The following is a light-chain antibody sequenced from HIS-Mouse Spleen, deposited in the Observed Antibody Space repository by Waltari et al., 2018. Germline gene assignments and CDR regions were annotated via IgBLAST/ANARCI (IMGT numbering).Light chain of an antibody. CDR2: QDS. J-gene: IGLJ2*01. Sequence: SYELTQPPSVSVSPGQKASISCPGDQLGDKYACWYQQNPGQSPVLVIYQDSKRPSGIPGRFSGSNSGNTATLTISGTHAMDEADYYCQAWDSSYSVFGGGTKLTVL. V-gene: IGLV3-1*01. CDR3: QAWDSSYSV. CDR1: QLGDKY.